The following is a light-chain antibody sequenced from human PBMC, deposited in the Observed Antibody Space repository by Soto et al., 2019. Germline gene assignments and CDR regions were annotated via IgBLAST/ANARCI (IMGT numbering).Light chain of an antibody. J-gene: IGKJ1*01. Sequence: AIRMTQSPSSLSASTGDRVTITCRASQGISSYLAWYQQKPVKAPKLLIYAASTLQSGVPSRFSGSGSGTDFTLTISCLQSEDFATYYCQQYYSSPWAFGQGTKVEIK. CDR2: AAS. V-gene: IGKV1-8*01. CDR1: QGISSY. CDR3: QQYYSSPWA.